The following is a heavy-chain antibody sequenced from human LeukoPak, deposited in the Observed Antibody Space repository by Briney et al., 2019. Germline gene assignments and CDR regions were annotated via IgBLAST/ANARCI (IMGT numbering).Heavy chain of an antibody. CDR1: GYTFTGYY. CDR3: ARARRVLATVPHAFDI. CDR2: INPNSGGT. V-gene: IGHV1-2*04. Sequence: ASVKVSCKASGYTFTGYYMHWVRQAPGQGLEWMGWINPNSGGTNYAQKFQGWVTMTRDTSISTAYMELSRLRSDDTAVYYCARARRVLATVPHAFDIWGQGTMVTVPS. D-gene: IGHD5-12*01. J-gene: IGHJ3*02.